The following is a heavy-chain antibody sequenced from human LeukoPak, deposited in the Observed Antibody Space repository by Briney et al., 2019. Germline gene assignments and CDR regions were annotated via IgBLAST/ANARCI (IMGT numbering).Heavy chain of an antibody. Sequence: PGGSLRLSCAASGLTGSHNYVSWVRQAPGKGLEWVSAIHTSGDTCYADSVKGRFTISRDNSKNTLYLQMNSLRAEDTAVYYCAKDIRGETYYDFWSGYYTPYGMDVWGQGTTVTVSS. CDR1: GLTGSHNY. J-gene: IGHJ6*02. V-gene: IGHV3-53*01. CDR2: IHTSGDT. CDR3: AKDIRGETYYDFWSGYYTPYGMDV. D-gene: IGHD3-3*01.